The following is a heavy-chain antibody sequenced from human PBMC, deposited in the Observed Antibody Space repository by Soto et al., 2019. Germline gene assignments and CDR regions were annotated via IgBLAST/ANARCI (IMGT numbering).Heavy chain of an antibody. V-gene: IGHV4-30-4*01. Sequence: LSLTCTVSGGSISSGDYYWSWIRQPPGKGLEWIGYIYYSGSTYYNPSLKSRVTISVDTSKNQFSLKLSSVTAADTAVYYCARDRSGGSGSYYYYGMDVWGQGTTVTVSS. D-gene: IGHD3-10*01. J-gene: IGHJ6*02. CDR1: GGSISSGDYY. CDR2: IYYSGST. CDR3: ARDRSGGSGSYYYYGMDV.